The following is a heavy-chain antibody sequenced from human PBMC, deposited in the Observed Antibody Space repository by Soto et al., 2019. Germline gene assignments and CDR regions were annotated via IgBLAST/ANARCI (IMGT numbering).Heavy chain of an antibody. D-gene: IGHD5-18*01. CDR3: ARSGRGYSYGLMDTFFDY. J-gene: IGHJ4*02. V-gene: IGHV4-31*03. CDR1: GGSISSGGYY. CDR2: IYYSGST. Sequence: PSETLSLTCTVSGGSISSGGYYWSWIRQHPGKGLEWIGYIYYSGSTYYNPSLKSRVTISVDTSKNQFSLKLSSVTAADTAVYYCARSGRGYSYGLMDTFFDYWGQGTLVTAPQ.